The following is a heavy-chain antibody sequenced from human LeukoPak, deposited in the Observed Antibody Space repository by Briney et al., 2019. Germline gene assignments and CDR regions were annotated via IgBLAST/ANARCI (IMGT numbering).Heavy chain of an antibody. CDR3: ARWGAYSSSSTYYYYYMDV. Sequence: PSETLSLTCTVSGGSISSYYWSWIRQPPGKGLEWIGYIFYSGSTHYNPSLKSRVTISVDTSKNQFSLKLSSVTAADTAVYYCARWGAYSSSSTYYYYYMDVWGKGTTVTVSS. V-gene: IGHV4-59*12. CDR2: IFYSGST. J-gene: IGHJ6*03. D-gene: IGHD6-6*01. CDR1: GGSISSYY.